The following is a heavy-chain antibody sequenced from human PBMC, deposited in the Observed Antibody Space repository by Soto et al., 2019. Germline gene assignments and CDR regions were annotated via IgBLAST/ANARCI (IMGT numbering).Heavy chain of an antibody. V-gene: IGHV3-64D*06. Sequence: GGSLRLSCSASGLNFGTYDMHWVRQAPGKGREYVSGISSKGARTYYADSVRARRTISRDNSKNTLYLQMSSLRAEDTAVYYCVTLYSGYWGQGTLVTVSS. D-gene: IGHD6-13*01. CDR1: GLNFGTYD. CDR2: ISSKGART. J-gene: IGHJ4*02. CDR3: VTLYSGY.